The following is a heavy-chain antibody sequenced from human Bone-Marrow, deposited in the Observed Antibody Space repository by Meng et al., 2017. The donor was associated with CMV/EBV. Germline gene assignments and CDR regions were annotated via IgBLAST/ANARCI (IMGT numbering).Heavy chain of an antibody. Sequence: GGSLRLSCAASGFTFSSYAMTWVRQAPGKGLEWVSAISGSGGSTYYADSVKGRFTISRDNSKNTLYLQMNSLRAEDTAVYYCAKKLEYYDSSGPFDYWGQGTLVTVSS. J-gene: IGHJ4*02. D-gene: IGHD3-22*01. CDR1: GFTFSSYA. V-gene: IGHV3-23*01. CDR3: AKKLEYYDSSGPFDY. CDR2: ISGSGGST.